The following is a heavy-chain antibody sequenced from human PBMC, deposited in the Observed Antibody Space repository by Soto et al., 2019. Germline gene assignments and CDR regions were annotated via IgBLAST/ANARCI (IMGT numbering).Heavy chain of an antibody. Sequence: QVPLVQSGAEVKKPGSSVKVSCKASGGTFSSYTISWVRQAPGQGLEWMGRIIPILGIANYAQKFQGRVTITADKSTSTAYMELSSLRSEDTAVYYCARSDPHTVTTGATFWGQGTMVTVSS. CDR2: IIPILGIA. CDR3: ARSDPHTVTTGATF. D-gene: IGHD4-17*01. J-gene: IGHJ3*01. V-gene: IGHV1-69*02. CDR1: GGTFSSYT.